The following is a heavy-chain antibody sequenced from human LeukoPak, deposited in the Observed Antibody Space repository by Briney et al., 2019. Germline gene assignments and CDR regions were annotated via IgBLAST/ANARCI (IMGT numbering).Heavy chain of an antibody. J-gene: IGHJ4*02. CDR2: IYYSGST. D-gene: IGHD1-1*01. Sequence: PSETLSLTCTVSGGSISSSSYYWGWIRQPPGKGLEWIGSIYYSGSTYYNPSLKSRVTISVDTSKNQFSLKLSSVTAEDTAVYYCAREAGGQLEPLNYWGQGTLVTVSS. V-gene: IGHV4-39*07. CDR3: AREAGGQLEPLNY. CDR1: GGSISSSSYY.